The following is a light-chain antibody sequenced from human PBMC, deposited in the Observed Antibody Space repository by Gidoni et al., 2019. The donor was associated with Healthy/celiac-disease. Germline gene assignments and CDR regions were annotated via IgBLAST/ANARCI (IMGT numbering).Light chain of an antibody. CDR2: DA. Sequence: DIQMTQSPSTLTASVGDRVTSTCRASQSISSWFAWYQQKPGKDPKLLIYDAARFSGSGSGTEFTLTISSLQPDDFAAYYCQQYNSYWYTFGQGTKLEIK. V-gene: IGKV1-5*01. CDR3: QQYNSYWYT. J-gene: IGKJ2*01. CDR1: QSISSW.